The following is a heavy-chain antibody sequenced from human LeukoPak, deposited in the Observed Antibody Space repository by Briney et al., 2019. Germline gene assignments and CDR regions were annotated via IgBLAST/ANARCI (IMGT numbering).Heavy chain of an antibody. J-gene: IGHJ4*02. CDR1: GYTFTGYY. CDR3: ALVGEERSSSFDY. Sequence: ASVKVSCKASGYTFTGYYMHWVRQAPGQGLEWMGWINPNSGGTNNAQKFQGWVTMTRDTSISTAYMELSRLRSDDTAVYYCALVGEERSSSFDYWGQGTLVTVSS. D-gene: IGHD3-10*01. CDR2: INPNSGGT. V-gene: IGHV1-2*04.